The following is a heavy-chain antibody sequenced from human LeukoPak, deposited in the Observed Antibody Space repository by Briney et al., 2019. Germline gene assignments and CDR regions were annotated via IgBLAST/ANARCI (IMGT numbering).Heavy chain of an antibody. D-gene: IGHD3-22*01. CDR3: AKDHDYYDSSGYDY. CDR2: ISGSGGST. V-gene: IGHV3-23*01. J-gene: IGHJ4*02. Sequence: PSETLSLTCAVYGGAFRDHQWSWIRQPPGKGLEWVSAISGSGGSTYYADSVKGRFTISRDNSKNTLYLQMNSLRAEDTAVYYCAKDHDYYDSSGYDYRGQGTLVTVSS. CDR1: GGAFRDHQ.